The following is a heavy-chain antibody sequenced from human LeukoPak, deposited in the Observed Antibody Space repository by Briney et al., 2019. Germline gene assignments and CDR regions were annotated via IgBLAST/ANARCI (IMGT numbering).Heavy chain of an antibody. CDR3: ARDRDGYNPDAFDI. D-gene: IGHD5-24*01. CDR1: GGSISSYY. J-gene: IGHJ3*02. CDR2: IYYSGST. Sequence: SETLSLTCTVSGGSISSYYWSWIRQPPGKGLEWIGYIYYSGSTNYNPSLKSRVTISVDTSKNQSSLKLSSVTAADTAVYYCARDRDGYNPDAFDIWGQGTMVTVSS. V-gene: IGHV4-59*01.